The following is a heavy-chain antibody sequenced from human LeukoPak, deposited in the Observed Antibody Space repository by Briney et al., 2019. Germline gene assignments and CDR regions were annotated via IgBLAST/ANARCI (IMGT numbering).Heavy chain of an antibody. CDR3: ARDRTGYIGYEGDPLDI. J-gene: IGHJ3*02. CDR2: IHTSGST. V-gene: IGHV4-4*07. D-gene: IGHD5-12*01. Sequence: KSSETLSLTCIVSGGSFSSHYWSWIRQSAGKGPEWIGRIHTSGSTNYNPSLRSRVTMSVDTSKNQFSLKLTSVTAADTGVYYCARDRTGYIGYEGDPLDIWGQGTMATVSS. CDR1: GGSFSSHY.